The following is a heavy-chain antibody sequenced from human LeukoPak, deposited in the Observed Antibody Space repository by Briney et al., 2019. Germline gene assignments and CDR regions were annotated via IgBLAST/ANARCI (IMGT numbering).Heavy chain of an antibody. V-gene: IGHV3-23*01. J-gene: IGHJ4*02. CDR1: GFTFSSYA. CDR2: ISGSGGST. CDR3: AKQSYARSLGE. Sequence: GGSLRLSCAASGFTFSSYAMSWVRQAPGKGLEWVSAISGSGGSTYYAESVKGRFTISRDNSKNILYLQMSSLRVEDTAMYYCAKQSYARSLGEGGPGTLVTVSS. D-gene: IGHD2-8*01.